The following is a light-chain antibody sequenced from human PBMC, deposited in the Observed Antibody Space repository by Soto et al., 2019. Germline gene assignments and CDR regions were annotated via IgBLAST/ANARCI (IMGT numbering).Light chain of an antibody. CDR1: SSDVGGYNY. V-gene: IGLV2-14*01. J-gene: IGLJ1*01. CDR3: SSYTSSSTV. Sequence: QAVLTQPASVSGSPGQSTTISCTGTSSDVGGYNYVSWYQQHPGKAPKLMIYEVSNRPSGVANRFSGSKSGNTASLTISGLQADFESDYYCSSYTSSSTVFGTGTNGAVL. CDR2: EVS.